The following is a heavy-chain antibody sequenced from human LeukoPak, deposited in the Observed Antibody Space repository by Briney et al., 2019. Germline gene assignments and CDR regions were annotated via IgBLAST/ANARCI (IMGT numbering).Heavy chain of an antibody. CDR1: GGSISSYY. J-gene: IGHJ4*02. CDR2: IYYSGST. D-gene: IGHD5-18*01. V-gene: IGHV4-59*12. CDR3: ARSGYSYGYRVGYFDY. Sequence: SETLSLTCTVSGGSISSYYWSWIRQPPGKGLEWIGYIYYSGSTNYNPSLKSRVTISVDTSKNQFSLKLSSVTAADTAVYYCARSGYSYGYRVGYFDYWGQGTLVTVSS.